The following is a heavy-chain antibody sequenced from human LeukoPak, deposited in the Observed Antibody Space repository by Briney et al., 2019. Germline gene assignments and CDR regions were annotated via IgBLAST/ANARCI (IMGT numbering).Heavy chain of an antibody. J-gene: IGHJ4*02. V-gene: IGHV4-39*01. D-gene: IGHD3-3*01. CDR2: INHSGST. CDR1: GGSISSSSYY. Sequence: SETLSLTCTVSGGSISSSSYYWGWIRQPPGKGLEWIGEINHSGSTNYNPSLKSRVTISVDTAKNQFSLKLSSVTAADTAVYYCARQRFYDFWSGYGDFDYWGQGTLVTVSS. CDR3: ARQRFYDFWSGYGDFDY.